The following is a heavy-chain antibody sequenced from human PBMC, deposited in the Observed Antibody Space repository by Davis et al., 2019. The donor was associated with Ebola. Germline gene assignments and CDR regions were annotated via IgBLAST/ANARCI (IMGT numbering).Heavy chain of an antibody. D-gene: IGHD6-13*01. Sequence: SETLSLTCAVYGGSFSGYYWSWIRQPPGKGLEWIGEINHSGSTNYNPSLKSRVTISVDTSKNQFSLKLSSVTAEDTAVYYCARDRVSLMDVWGQGTTVTVSS. CDR2: INHSGST. CDR3: ARDRVSLMDV. J-gene: IGHJ6*02. V-gene: IGHV4-34*01. CDR1: GGSFSGYY.